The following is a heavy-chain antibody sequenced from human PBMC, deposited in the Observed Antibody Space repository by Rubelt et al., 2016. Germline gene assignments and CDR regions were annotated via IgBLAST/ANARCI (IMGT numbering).Heavy chain of an antibody. Sequence: ETLSLTCTVSGGSISSSSYYWGWIRQPPGKGLEWIVSIYYSGSTYYNPSLKSRVTISVDTSKNQFSLNLSPVTAADTALYYCARDFSHSSGYYGIDYWGQGTLVTVSS. V-gene: IGHV4-39*07. D-gene: IGHD3-22*01. CDR1: GGSISSSSYY. CDR3: ARDFSHSSGYYGIDY. CDR2: IYYSGST. J-gene: IGHJ4*02.